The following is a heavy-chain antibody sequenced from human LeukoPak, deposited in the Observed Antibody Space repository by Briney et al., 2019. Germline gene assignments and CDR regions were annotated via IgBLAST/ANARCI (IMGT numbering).Heavy chain of an antibody. D-gene: IGHD5-12*01. Sequence: GGSLRLSFAASGFLFYDYAMHWVRPAPGKGLEWVSLITGDGAGTYYEDSVRGRFTISRDNSKNSLYLIMNSLRTEDTALYYCTKGRVATVGGAKYAMDVWGQGTTVTVSS. V-gene: IGHV3-43*02. J-gene: IGHJ6*02. CDR1: GFLFYDYA. CDR2: ITGDGAGT. CDR3: TKGRVATVGGAKYAMDV.